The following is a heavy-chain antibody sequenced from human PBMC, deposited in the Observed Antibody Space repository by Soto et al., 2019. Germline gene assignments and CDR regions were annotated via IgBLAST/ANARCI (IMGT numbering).Heavy chain of an antibody. Sequence: SETLSLTCSVSGGSISSYYWSWIRQPPGKGLEWIGYIYYSGSTNYNPSLKSRVTISVDTSKNQFSLKLSSVTAADTAVYYCSRVSWEQLVTEYYFDYWGQGTLVTVSS. CDR3: SRVSWEQLVTEYYFDY. J-gene: IGHJ4*02. CDR1: GGSISSYY. CDR2: IYYSGST. D-gene: IGHD6-6*01. V-gene: IGHV4-59*01.